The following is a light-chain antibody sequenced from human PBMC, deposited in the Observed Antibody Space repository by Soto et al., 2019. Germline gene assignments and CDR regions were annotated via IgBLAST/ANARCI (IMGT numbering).Light chain of an antibody. CDR3: QTWGTGVV. Sequence: QPVLTQSPSASASLGASVKLTCTLSSGHNTYAIAWHQQQPEKGPRYLMKLNSDGSHSNGDGFPDRFSGSSSGAERYLTIASHQSEDEAYYYCQTWGTGVVFGGGTKLTVL. V-gene: IGLV4-69*01. CDR1: SGHNTYA. CDR2: LNSDGSH. J-gene: IGLJ2*01.